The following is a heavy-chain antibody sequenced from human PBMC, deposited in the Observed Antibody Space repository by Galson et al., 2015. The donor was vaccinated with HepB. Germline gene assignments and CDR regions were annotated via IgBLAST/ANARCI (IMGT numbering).Heavy chain of an antibody. Sequence: SVKVSCKASGYTFTSYDINWVRQATGQGLEWMGWMNPNGGNTGYAQKFQGRVTMTRNTSISTAYMELSSLRSEDTAVYHCARAHCSSTSCYFLFHSRTEYFQHWGQGTLVTVSS. V-gene: IGHV1-8*01. CDR1: GYTFTSYD. CDR3: ARAHCSSTSCYFLFHSRTEYFQH. D-gene: IGHD2-2*01. J-gene: IGHJ1*01. CDR2: MNPNGGNT.